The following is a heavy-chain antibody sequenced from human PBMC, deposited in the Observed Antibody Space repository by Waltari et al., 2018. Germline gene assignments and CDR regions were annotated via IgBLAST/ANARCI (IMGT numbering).Heavy chain of an antibody. V-gene: IGHV3-30*01. CDR3: ARGYSSSWYWLIY. J-gene: IGHJ4*02. CDR2: ISYDGSNK. D-gene: IGHD6-13*01. CDR1: GFTFSSYA. Sequence: QVQLVESGGGVVQPGRSLRLSCAASGFTFSSYAMHWVRQAPGKGLEWVAVISYDGSNKYYADSVKGRFTISRDNSKNTRYLQMNSLRAEDTAVYYCARGYSSSWYWLIYWGQGTLVTVSS.